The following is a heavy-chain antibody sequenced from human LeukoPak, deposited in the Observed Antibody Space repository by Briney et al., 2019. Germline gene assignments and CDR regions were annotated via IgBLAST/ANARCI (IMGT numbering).Heavy chain of an antibody. Sequence: GASVKVSCKASGYTFTSYYMHWVRQAPGQGLEWMGIINPSGGSTSYAQKFQGRVTMTRDTSTCTVYMELSSLRSEDTAVYYCARDRYYYDSSGYIRGISFDYWGQGTLVTVSS. V-gene: IGHV1-46*01. CDR2: INPSGGST. CDR3: ARDRYYYDSSGYIRGISFDY. CDR1: GYTFTSYY. D-gene: IGHD3-22*01. J-gene: IGHJ4*02.